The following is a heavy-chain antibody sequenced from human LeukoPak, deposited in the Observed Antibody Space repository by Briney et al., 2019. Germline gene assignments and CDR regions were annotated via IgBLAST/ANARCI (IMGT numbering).Heavy chain of an antibody. V-gene: IGHV3-69-1*01. D-gene: IGHD5/OR15-5a*01. CDR1: GFIFSDYY. Sequence: PGGSLRLSCPAPGFIFSDYYMSWIRQAPGKGLEWVSYIGVHNNIVDAESVGGRFTISRDDAKNSLYLQMSSLRDEDTAVYYCARDKVYAFGIWGQGTVVTVSS. CDR3: ARDKVYAFGI. CDR2: IGVHNNI. J-gene: IGHJ3*02.